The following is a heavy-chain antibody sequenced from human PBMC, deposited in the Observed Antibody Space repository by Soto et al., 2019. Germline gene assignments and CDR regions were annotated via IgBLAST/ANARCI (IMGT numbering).Heavy chain of an antibody. D-gene: IGHD2-15*01. V-gene: IGHV1-69*06. CDR3: ARYWSAGTLYGAFDI. CDR1: GGTFSDFT. CDR2: IIPMIGAT. J-gene: IGHJ3*02. Sequence: QVQLMQSGSEVKKPGSSVKVSCMASGGTFSDFTLSWLRQAPGRGLEWMGGIIPMIGATNNAQKLKGRLTITADKSTGTVYMELNSLRSDDTAVYYCARYWSAGTLYGAFDIWGQGTEVTVSP.